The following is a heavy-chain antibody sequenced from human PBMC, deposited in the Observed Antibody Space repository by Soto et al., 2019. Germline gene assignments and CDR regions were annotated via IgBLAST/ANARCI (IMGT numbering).Heavy chain of an antibody. CDR3: AKGESPSSGYDYYNYYYMDV. Sequence: GGSLRLSCAASGFTFSSYGMHWVRQAPGKGLEWVAVISYDGSNKYYADSVKGRFTISRDNSKNTLYLQMNSLRAEDTAVYYCAKGESPSSGYDYYNYYYMDVWGKGTTVTVSS. V-gene: IGHV3-30*18. CDR2: ISYDGSNK. J-gene: IGHJ6*03. D-gene: IGHD6-25*01. CDR1: GFTFSSYG.